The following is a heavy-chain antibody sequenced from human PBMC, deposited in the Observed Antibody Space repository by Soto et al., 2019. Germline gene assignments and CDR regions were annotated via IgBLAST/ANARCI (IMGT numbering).Heavy chain of an antibody. V-gene: IGHV4-31*03. J-gene: IGHJ5*02. CDR1: GGSISSGDYY. Sequence: QVQLQESGPGLVKPSQTLSLTCTVSGGSISSGDYYWSWIRQHPGKVLDWIGYVYYRGSTYYNPSIKSRVTISVDTSKNQFSLKLSSVTAADTAVYYCARWWSGSRQGFDPWGQGTLVTVSS. CDR3: ARWWSGSRQGFDP. D-gene: IGHD3-3*01. CDR2: VYYRGST.